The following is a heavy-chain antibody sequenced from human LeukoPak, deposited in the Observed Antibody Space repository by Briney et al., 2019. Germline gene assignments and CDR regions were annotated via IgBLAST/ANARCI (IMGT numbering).Heavy chain of an antibody. CDR1: GFTFSSYG. CDR2: IRYDGSNK. Sequence: GGSLRLSCAASGFTFSSYGMHWVRQAPGKGLEWVAVIRYDGSNKYYADSVKGRFTISRDNSKNTLYLQMNSLRAEDTAVYYCARDPSIMVRGVRGAFDIWGQGTMVTVSS. D-gene: IGHD3-10*01. V-gene: IGHV3-33*01. CDR3: ARDPSIMVRGVRGAFDI. J-gene: IGHJ3*02.